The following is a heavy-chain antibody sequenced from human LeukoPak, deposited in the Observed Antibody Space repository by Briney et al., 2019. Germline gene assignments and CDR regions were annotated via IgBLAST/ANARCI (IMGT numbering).Heavy chain of an antibody. D-gene: IGHD6-19*01. CDR2: IYTSGST. CDR1: GDPINGGNYF. Sequence: SETLSLTCSVSGDPINGGNYFWTWIRQPAGKGLEWIGRIYTSGSTNYNPSLKSRVTMSVDTSKNQFSLKLSSVTAADTAVYYCAREGAGTPDYWGQGTLVTVSS. CDR3: AREGAGTPDY. V-gene: IGHV4-61*02. J-gene: IGHJ4*02.